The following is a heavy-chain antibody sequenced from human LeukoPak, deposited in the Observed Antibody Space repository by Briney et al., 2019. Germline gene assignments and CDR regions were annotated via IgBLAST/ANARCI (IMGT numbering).Heavy chain of an antibody. CDR2: INHSGST. J-gene: IGHJ5*02. CDR3: ARGNPYKVLLRPQSNWFDP. Sequence: SETLSLTCAVYGGSFSGYYWSWIRQPPGKGLEWIGEINHSGSTNYNPSLKSRVTISVDTSKTQFSLKLNSVTAADTAVYYCARGNPYKVLLRPQSNWFDPWGQGTLVTVSS. D-gene: IGHD2-15*01. V-gene: IGHV4-34*01. CDR1: GGSFSGYY.